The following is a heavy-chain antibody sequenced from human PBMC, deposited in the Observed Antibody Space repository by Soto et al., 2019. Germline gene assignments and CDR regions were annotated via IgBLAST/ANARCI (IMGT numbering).Heavy chain of an antibody. CDR1: GFSFSTNG. V-gene: IGHV3-33*01. D-gene: IGHD4-17*01. J-gene: IGHJ4*02. CDR2: IWYDGSNR. CDR3: AREREGDYVFDY. Sequence: QVQVVESGGGVVQPGRSLRLSCAASGFSFSTNGMHWVRQAPGKGLEWVAVIWYDGSNRYYADSVRGRFTISRYNSKNTLYLQMNSLRAEDTAVYYCAREREGDYVFDYWGQGTLVTVSS.